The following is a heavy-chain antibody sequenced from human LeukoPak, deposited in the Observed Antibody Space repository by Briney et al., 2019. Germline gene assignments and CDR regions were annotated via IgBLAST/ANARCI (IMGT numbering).Heavy chain of an antibody. CDR1: GFIFDEYA. CDR2: ISGSGGST. Sequence: SLRLSCVASGFIFDEYAMHWVRQVPGEGLEWVSAISGSGGSTYYADSVKGRFTISRDNSKNTLYLQMNSLRAEDTAVYYCAKESYSGYDWDFDYWGQGTLVTVSS. J-gene: IGHJ4*02. CDR3: AKESYSGYDWDFDY. D-gene: IGHD5-12*01. V-gene: IGHV3-23*01.